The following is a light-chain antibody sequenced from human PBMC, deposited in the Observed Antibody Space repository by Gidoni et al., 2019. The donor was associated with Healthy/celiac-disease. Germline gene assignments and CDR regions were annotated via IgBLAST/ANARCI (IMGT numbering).Light chain of an antibody. CDR2: SNN. J-gene: IGLJ2*01. Sequence: QAVLTQPPSASGPPGQKVTITCSGSSSNIGSNTVNWYQQLPGTAPKLLLYSNNQRPSGVPDRFSGSKSGTSASLAISGLQSEDEADYYCAAWDDSLNGPLFGGGTKLTVL. CDR1: SSNIGSNT. V-gene: IGLV1-44*01. CDR3: AAWDDSLNGPL.